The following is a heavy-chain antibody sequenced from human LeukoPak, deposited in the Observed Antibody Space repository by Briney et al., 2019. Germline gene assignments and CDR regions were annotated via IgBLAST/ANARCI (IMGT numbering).Heavy chain of an antibody. D-gene: IGHD6-19*01. CDR3: ARDRGIAVASDY. Sequence: PSETLSLTCTVSGYSISSGYYWGWIRQPPGKGLEWIGSIYHSGSTYYNPSLKSRVTISVDTSKNQFSLKLSSVTAADTAVYNCARDRGIAVASDYWGQGTLVTVSS. CDR1: GYSISSGYY. V-gene: IGHV4-38-2*02. J-gene: IGHJ4*02. CDR2: IYHSGST.